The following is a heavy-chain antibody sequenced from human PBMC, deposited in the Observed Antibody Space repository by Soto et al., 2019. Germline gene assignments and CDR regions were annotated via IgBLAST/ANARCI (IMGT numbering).Heavy chain of an antibody. Sequence: ASVKVSCKASGCTFTSYGISWVRQAPGQGLEWMGWISAYNGNTNYAQKLQGRVTMTTDTSTSTAYMELRSLRSDDTAVYYCARDRIETILLDYWGQGTLVTVSS. D-gene: IGHD3-3*01. CDR3: ARDRIETILLDY. J-gene: IGHJ4*02. CDR1: GCTFTSYG. CDR2: ISAYNGNT. V-gene: IGHV1-18*01.